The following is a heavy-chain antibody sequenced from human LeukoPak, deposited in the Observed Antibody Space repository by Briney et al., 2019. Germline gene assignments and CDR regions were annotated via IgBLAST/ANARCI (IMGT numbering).Heavy chain of an antibody. CDR2: ISHSGST. J-gene: IGHJ4*02. V-gene: IGHV4-34*01. CDR1: GGSFSGYY. CDR3: ARPSDSSGYYWGY. D-gene: IGHD3-22*01. Sequence: PSETLSLTCAVYGGSFSGYYWSWIRQPPGKGLEWIGEISHSGSTNYNPSLKSRVTISVDTSKNQFSLKLSSVTAADTAVYYCARPSDSSGYYWGYWGQGTLVTVSS.